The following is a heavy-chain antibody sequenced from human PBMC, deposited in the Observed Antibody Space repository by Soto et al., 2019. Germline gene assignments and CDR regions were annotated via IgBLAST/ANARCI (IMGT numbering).Heavy chain of an antibody. V-gene: IGHV4-59*08. CDR3: ARLIWGAAGTGRYFDY. Sequence: QVQLQESDPGLVKPSETLSLTCTVSGGSISSYYWSWIRQPPGKGLEWIEYIYYSGSTNYNPSLKSRVTISVDTSKNQFSLKLSSVTAADTAVYYCARLIWGAAGTGRYFDYWGQGTLVTVSS. CDR2: IYYSGST. CDR1: GGSISSYY. J-gene: IGHJ4*02. D-gene: IGHD6-13*01.